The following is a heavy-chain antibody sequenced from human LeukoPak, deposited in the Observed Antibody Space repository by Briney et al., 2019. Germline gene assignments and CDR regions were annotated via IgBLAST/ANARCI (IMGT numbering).Heavy chain of an antibody. D-gene: IGHD3/OR15-3a*01. CDR3: AKRGVVIRVILVGFHKEAYYFES. V-gene: IGHV3-23*01. Sequence: GGSLRLSCAVSGITLSNYGMSWVRQAPGKGLEWVAGINDSGGSTNYADSVKGRFTIYRDNPKNTLFLQMNSLRAEDTAVYVCAKRGVVIRVILVGFHKEAYYFESWGQGALVTVSS. CDR1: GITLSNYG. CDR2: INDSGGST. J-gene: IGHJ4*02.